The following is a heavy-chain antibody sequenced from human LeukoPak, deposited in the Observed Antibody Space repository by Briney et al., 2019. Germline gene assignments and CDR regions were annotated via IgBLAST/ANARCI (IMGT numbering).Heavy chain of an antibody. CDR2: IVVGSGNT. CDR3: AAEFGVVFGYYYGSGSSEYGMDV. V-gene: IGHV1-58*02. CDR1: GFTFTSSA. Sequence: SVKVSCKASGFTFTSSAMQWVRQARGQRLEWIGWIVVGSGNTNYAQKFQERVTITRDMSTSTAYMELSSLRSEDTAVYYCAAEFGVVFGYYYGSGSSEYGMDVWGQGTTVTVSS. D-gene: IGHD3-10*01. J-gene: IGHJ6*02.